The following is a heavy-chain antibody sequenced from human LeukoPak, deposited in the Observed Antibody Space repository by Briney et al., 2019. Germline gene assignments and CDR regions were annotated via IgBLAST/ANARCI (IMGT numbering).Heavy chain of an antibody. J-gene: IGHJ4*02. Sequence: PGGSLRLSCAASEFTFSSYSMNWVRQAPGKGLEWVSSISSSSSYIYYADSVKGRFTISRDNAKNSLYLQMNSLRAEDTAVYYCARDRSDYVWGRSFDYWGQGTLVTVSS. CDR1: EFTFSSYS. D-gene: IGHD3-16*01. CDR2: ISSSSSYI. CDR3: ARDRSDYVWGRSFDY. V-gene: IGHV3-21*01.